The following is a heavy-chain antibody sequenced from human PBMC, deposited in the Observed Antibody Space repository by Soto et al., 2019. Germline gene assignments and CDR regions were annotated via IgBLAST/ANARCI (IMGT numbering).Heavy chain of an antibody. CDR3: AHRGYYYGSGSYYTH. CDR1: GFSLSAREVG. Sequence: QITLKESGPTLVKPTQTLTLTCTFSGFSLSAREVGVGWIRQPPGKALEWLALIYWDDDKRYSPSLKSRLTITKDTSRNQVVLTMTNMDPADTGTYYCAHRGYYYGSGSYYTHWGQVTLITVSP. CDR2: IYWDDDK. V-gene: IGHV2-5*02. J-gene: IGHJ4*02. D-gene: IGHD3-10*01.